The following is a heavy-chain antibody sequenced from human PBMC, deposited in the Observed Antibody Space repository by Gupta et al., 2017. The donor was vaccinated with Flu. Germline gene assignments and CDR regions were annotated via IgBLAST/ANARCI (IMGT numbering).Heavy chain of an antibody. V-gene: IGHV3-30*03. J-gene: IGHJ4*02. D-gene: IGHD5-18*01. CDR1: GFTSSSYG. Sequence: QVQLVESGGGVVQPGRSLRLSCAASGFTSSSYGMHWVRQAPGKGLEWVAVISYDGSNKYYADSVKGRFTISRDNSKNTLYLQMNSLRAEDTAVYYCASGPSIGYSYGYWKKSFDYWGQGTLVTVSS. CDR2: ISYDGSNK. CDR3: ASGPSIGYSYGYWKKSFDY.